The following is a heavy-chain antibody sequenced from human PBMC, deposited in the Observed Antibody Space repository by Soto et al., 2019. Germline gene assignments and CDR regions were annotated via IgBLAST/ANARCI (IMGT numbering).Heavy chain of an antibody. CDR2: ISGSGRDT. CDR1: GFTFSNYA. V-gene: IGHV3-23*01. Sequence: SLRLSCEASGFTFSNYAMSWVRQAPGKGLEWVSGISGSGRDTYYADSVKGRLTISRDNAKNTLFLQMNSLRAEDAASYYCAKERLEEAGTFFEFWGNGPXVTVSS. J-gene: IGHJ4*01. D-gene: IGHD6-13*01. CDR3: AKERLEEAGTFFEF.